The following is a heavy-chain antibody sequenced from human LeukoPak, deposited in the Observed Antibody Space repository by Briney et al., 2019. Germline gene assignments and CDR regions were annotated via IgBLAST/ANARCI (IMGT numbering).Heavy chain of an antibody. V-gene: IGHV3-21*01. D-gene: IGHD3-3*01. J-gene: IGHJ4*02. CDR1: GFTFSSYW. Sequence: GGSLRLSCAASGFTFSSYWMSWVRQAPGKGLEWVSSISSSSSYIYYADSVKGRFTISRDNAKNSLYLQMNSLRAEDTAVYYCAREGNYDFWSARGYFDYWGQGTLVTVSS. CDR3: AREGNYDFWSARGYFDY. CDR2: ISSSSSYI.